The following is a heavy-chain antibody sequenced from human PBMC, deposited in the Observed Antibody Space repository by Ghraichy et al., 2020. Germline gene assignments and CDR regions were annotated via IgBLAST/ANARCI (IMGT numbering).Heavy chain of an antibody. V-gene: IGHV4-34*01. CDR1: GGSFSGYY. D-gene: IGHD3-22*01. Sequence: SETLSLTCAVYGGSFSGYYWSWIRQPPGKGLEWIGEINHSGSTNYNPSLKSRVTISVDTSKNQFSLKLSSVTAADTAVYYCARDYYDSSGYSNDYWGQGTLVTVSS. J-gene: IGHJ4*02. CDR2: INHSGST. CDR3: ARDYYDSSGYSNDY.